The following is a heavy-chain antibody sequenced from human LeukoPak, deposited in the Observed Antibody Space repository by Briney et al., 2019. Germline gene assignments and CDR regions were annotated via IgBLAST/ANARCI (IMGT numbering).Heavy chain of an antibody. CDR2: ISSSSTTI. Sequence: GGSLRLSCAASGFTFSTYSMNWVRQAPGKGPERVSYISSSSTTIYYADSVKGRFTISRDNAKNSLFLQMSSLRAEDTAVYYCARDLNSYGPWGYWGQGTLVTVSS. CDR1: GFTFSTYS. D-gene: IGHD5-18*01. CDR3: ARDLNSYGPWGY. V-gene: IGHV3-48*01. J-gene: IGHJ4*02.